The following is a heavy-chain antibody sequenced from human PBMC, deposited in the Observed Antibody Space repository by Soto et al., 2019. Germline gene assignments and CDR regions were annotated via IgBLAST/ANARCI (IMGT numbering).Heavy chain of an antibody. D-gene: IGHD3-3*01. V-gene: IGHV1-69*06. CDR3: ARRDTSGFLRYFDN. Sequence: SVKVSCKSSGGTFSSFINYPINWVRRAPGQGLEWMGGIVPNVGTVNYAQKFRGKVTITADKSTGTAYMELSSLRSEDTALYYCARRDTSGFLRYFDNWGQGTQVTVSS. CDR2: IVPNVGTV. CDR1: GGTFSSFINYP. J-gene: IGHJ4*02.